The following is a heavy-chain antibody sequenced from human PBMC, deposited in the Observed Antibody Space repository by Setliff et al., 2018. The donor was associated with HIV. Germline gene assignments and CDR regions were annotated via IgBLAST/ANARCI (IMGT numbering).Heavy chain of an antibody. CDR2: IIHSGST. D-gene: IGHD3-3*01. Sequence: SETLSLTCAVYGASFSHYYWNWIRQPPGKGLEWIGEIIHSGSTNYNPSLKSRVTISVDMSKNQFSLKLSSVTAADTAIYYCARGPLVTDFWGGIGTFDVWGQGTMVT. J-gene: IGHJ3*01. CDR3: ARGPLVTDFWGGIGTFDV. CDR1: GASFSHYY. V-gene: IGHV4-34*01.